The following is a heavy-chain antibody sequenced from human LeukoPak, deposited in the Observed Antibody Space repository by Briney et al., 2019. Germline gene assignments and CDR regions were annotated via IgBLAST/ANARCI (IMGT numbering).Heavy chain of an antibody. CDR3: ARDGGSSWYFLPDDY. J-gene: IGHJ4*02. Sequence: GRGLRLSPAPSVVALSSYAMHGVRHARTKGREWGAVRSYYGSNKYYAASVKGRFTISRDNSKNTLYLQMNSLRAEDTAVYCCARDGGSSWYFLPDDYWGQGTLVTVSS. D-gene: IGHD6-13*01. CDR1: VVALSSYA. V-gene: IGHV3-30-3*01. CDR2: RSYYGSNK.